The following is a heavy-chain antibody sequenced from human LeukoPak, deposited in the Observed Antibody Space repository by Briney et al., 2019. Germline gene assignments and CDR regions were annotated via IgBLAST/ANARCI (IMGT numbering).Heavy chain of an antibody. D-gene: IGHD3-10*01. CDR3: ARDGYRGRRFDI. CDR2: IYHSGST. Sequence: PSETLSLTCTVSGGSISSGGYYWSWIRQPPGKGLEWIGYIYHSGSTYYNPSLKSRVTISVDRSKNQFSLKLSSVTAADTAVYYCARDGYRGRRFDIWGQGTMVTVSS. CDR1: GGSISSGGYY. V-gene: IGHV4-30-2*01. J-gene: IGHJ3*02.